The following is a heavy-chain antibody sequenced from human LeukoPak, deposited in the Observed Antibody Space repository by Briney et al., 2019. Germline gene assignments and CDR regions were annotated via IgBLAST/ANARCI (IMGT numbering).Heavy chain of an antibody. CDR2: INPNSGGT. Sequence: ASVKVSCKASGYTFTGYYMHWVRQAPGQGLEWMGWINPNSGGTNYAQKFQGRVTMTRDTSISTAYMELSRLRSDDTAVYYCARGSFLPSLYYYDSSGSYFDYWGQGTLVTVSS. CDR1: GYTFTGYY. J-gene: IGHJ4*02. V-gene: IGHV1-2*02. D-gene: IGHD3-22*01. CDR3: ARGSFLPSLYYYDSSGSYFDY.